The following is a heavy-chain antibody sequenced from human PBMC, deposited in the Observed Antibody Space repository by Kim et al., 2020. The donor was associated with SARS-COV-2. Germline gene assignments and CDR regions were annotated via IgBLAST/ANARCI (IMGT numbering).Heavy chain of an antibody. V-gene: IGHV3-33*01. CDR1: GFTFSSYG. J-gene: IGHJ3*02. CDR2: IWYDGSNK. D-gene: IGHD3-22*01. CDR3: ASPYYYDSSGSLNAFDI. Sequence: GGSLRLSCAASGFTFSSYGMHWVRQAPGKGLEWVAVIWYDGSNKYYADSVKGRFTISRDNSKNTMYLQMNSLRAEDTAVYYCASPYYYDSSGSLNAFDIWGQGIMDTVHS.